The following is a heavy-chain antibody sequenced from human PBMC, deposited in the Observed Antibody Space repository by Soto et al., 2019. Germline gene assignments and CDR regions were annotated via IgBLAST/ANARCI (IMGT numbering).Heavy chain of an antibody. CDR2: VYYRGRS. CDR3: VSQRTTVPTQAYFDY. V-gene: IGHV4-39*01. CDR1: GGSVTNSIYY. Sequence: SEALSLTCTGSGGSVTNSIYYWGWIRHSPGKGLEWIGSVYYRGRSYSKSSVKSRVTISVDTSKNRFSLSLNSVTASDTAVYFCVSQRTTVPTQAYFDYWGPGALVTVSS. D-gene: IGHD4-17*01. J-gene: IGHJ4*02.